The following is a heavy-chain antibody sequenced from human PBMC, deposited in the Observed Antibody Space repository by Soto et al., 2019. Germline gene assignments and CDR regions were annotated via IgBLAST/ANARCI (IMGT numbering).Heavy chain of an antibody. CDR2: IHPGGSI. J-gene: IGHJ6*02. V-gene: IGHV4-4*02. CDR1: GASISSSNW. D-gene: IGHD3-22*01. CDR3: ARLFNYYDSSGNGV. Sequence: ASETLSLTCAVSGASISSSNWWSWVRQPPGKGLEWIGDIHPGGSINYNPSLKSRVTISVDKSKNQVSLKLTSVIAADTAVYYCARLFNYYDSSGNGVWGQGTTVTVSS.